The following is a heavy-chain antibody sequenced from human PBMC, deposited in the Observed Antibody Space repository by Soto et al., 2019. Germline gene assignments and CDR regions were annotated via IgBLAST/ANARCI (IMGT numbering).Heavy chain of an antibody. CDR1: GGSISSGDYY. D-gene: IGHD2-2*01. CDR3: ARGHNIVVVPAANPFDY. CDR2: IYYSGST. V-gene: IGHV4-30-4*01. Sequence: SETLSLTCTVSGGSISSGDYYWSWIRQPPGKGLEWIGYIYYSGSTYYNPSLKSRVTISVDTSKNQFSLKLSSVTAADTAVYYCARGHNIVVVPAANPFDYWGQGNPGHRLL. J-gene: IGHJ4*02.